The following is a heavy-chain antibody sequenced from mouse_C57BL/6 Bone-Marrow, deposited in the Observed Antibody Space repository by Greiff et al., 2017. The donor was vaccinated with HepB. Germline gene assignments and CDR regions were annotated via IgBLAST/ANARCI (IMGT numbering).Heavy chain of an antibody. V-gene: IGHV14-4*01. J-gene: IGHJ3*01. CDR3: TTRGYDGTEFAY. Sequence: VQLQQSGAELVRPGASVKLSCTASGFNIKDDYMHWVKQRPEQGLEWIGWIDPENGDTEYASKFQGKATITADTSSNTAYLQLSSLTSEDTAVYYCTTRGYDGTEFAYWGQGTLVTVSA. D-gene: IGHD2-2*01. CDR2: IDPENGDT. CDR1: GFNIKDDY.